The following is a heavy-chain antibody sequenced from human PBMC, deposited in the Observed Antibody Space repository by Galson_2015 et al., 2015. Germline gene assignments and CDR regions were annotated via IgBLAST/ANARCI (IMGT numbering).Heavy chain of an antibody. V-gene: IGHV3-66*02. CDR2: IYSGGST. D-gene: IGHD2-15*01. J-gene: IGHJ3*02. CDR1: GFTVSSNY. CDR3: ARDTCSGGSCYYSNGAFDI. Sequence: SLRLSCAASGFTVSSNYMSWVRQAPGKGLEWVSVIYSGGSTYYADSVKGRFTISRDNSKNTLYLQMNSLRAEDTAVYYCARDTCSGGSCYYSNGAFDIWGQGTMVTVSS.